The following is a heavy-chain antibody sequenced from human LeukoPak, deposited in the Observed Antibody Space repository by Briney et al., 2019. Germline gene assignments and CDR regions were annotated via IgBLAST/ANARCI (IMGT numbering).Heavy chain of an antibody. J-gene: IGHJ4*02. V-gene: IGHV4-59*08. CDR1: GGSISGYY. CDR2: IHYTGRT. Sequence: PETLSLTCIVSGGSISGYYWTWIRQPPGKGLQWIGYIHYTGRTRYNPSLQSRVTISVDASKSQVSLKVTSVTAEDTAVYYCARQTDHGDSTHWGQGALVTVSS. CDR3: ARQTDHGDSTH. D-gene: IGHD4-17*01.